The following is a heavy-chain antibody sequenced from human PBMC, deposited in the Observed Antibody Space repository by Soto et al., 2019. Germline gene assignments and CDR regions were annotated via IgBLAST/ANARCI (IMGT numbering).Heavy chain of an antibody. V-gene: IGHV3-21*01. J-gene: IGHJ4*02. Sequence: GGSLRLSCAASGFTFSSYSMNWVRQAPGKGLEWVSSISSSSSYIYYADSVKGRFTISRDNAKNSLYLQMNRLRAEDTAVYYCARDHLAAAGPPKFGYLGPGTLVPVSS. CDR2: ISSSSSYI. D-gene: IGHD6-13*01. CDR1: GFTFSSYS. CDR3: ARDHLAAAGPPKFGY.